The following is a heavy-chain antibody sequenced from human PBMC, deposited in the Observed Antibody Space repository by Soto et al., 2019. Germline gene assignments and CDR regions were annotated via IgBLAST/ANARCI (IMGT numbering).Heavy chain of an antibody. J-gene: IGHJ4*02. CDR1: GYNINSYD. Sequence: EASVKVSCKASGYNINSYDMNWVRQATGQGLEWMGWMNPKSGNTGFAEKFQGRVKMTWNTSTGTVYLEISSLRPEDTAVYFCARGLVDSGGNCFDSWGQGTQVTVSS. CDR3: ARGLVDSGGNCFDS. CDR2: MNPKSGNT. D-gene: IGHD2-21*01. V-gene: IGHV1-8*01.